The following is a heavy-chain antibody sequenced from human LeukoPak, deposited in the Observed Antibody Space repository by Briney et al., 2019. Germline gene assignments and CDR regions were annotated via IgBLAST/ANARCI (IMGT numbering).Heavy chain of an antibody. CDR3: ARSGEWELGNYFDY. D-gene: IGHD1-26*01. Sequence: GGSLRLSCAASGFTFGSYSMNWVRQAPGKGLEWVSSISSSSSYIYYADSVKGRFTISRDNAKNSLYLQMNSLRAEDTAVYYCARSGEWELGNYFDYWGQGTLVTVSS. J-gene: IGHJ4*02. CDR1: GFTFGSYS. V-gene: IGHV3-21*01. CDR2: ISSSSSYI.